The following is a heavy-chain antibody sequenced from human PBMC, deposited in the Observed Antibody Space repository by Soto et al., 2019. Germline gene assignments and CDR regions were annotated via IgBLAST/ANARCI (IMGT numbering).Heavy chain of an antibody. J-gene: IGHJ4*02. CDR3: ARDSHFYCTNGVCYSRFDY. D-gene: IGHD2-8*01. CDR2: ISSSSSYI. V-gene: IGHV3-21*01. CDR1: GFTFSSYS. Sequence: EVQLVESGGGLVKPGGSLRLSCAASGFTFSSYSMNWVRQAPGKGLEWVSSISSSSSYIYYADSVKGRFTISRDNAKNSLYLQMNSLRAEDTAVYYCARDSHFYCTNGVCYSRFDYWGQGTLVTVSS.